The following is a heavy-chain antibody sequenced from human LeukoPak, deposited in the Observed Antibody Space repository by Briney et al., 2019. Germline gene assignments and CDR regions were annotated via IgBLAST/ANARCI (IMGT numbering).Heavy chain of an antibody. CDR3: ASSCRHYYDSSGYYCPLDY. CDR2: ISYDGSNK. Sequence: GGSLRLSCAASGFTFSSYAMHWVRQPPGKGLEWVAVISYDGSNKYYADSVKGRFTISRDNSKNTLYLQMNSLRAEDTAVYYCASSCRHYYDSSGYYCPLDYWGQGTLVTVSS. CDR1: GFTFSSYA. D-gene: IGHD3-22*01. V-gene: IGHV3-30-3*01. J-gene: IGHJ4*02.